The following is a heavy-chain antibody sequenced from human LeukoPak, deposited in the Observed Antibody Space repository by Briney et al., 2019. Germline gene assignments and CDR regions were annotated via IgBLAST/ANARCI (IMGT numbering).Heavy chain of an antibody. CDR3: AREGDPTGSYYNY. CDR1: GVSICNINR. V-gene: IGHV4-4*02. J-gene: IGHJ4*02. Sequence: SGTLSLTCDVSGVSICNINRWSWVRQPPGKGLEWIGEISHSGSTNYNPSLKSRVTISVDKSKNQFSLNLNSVTAADTAVYYCAREGDPTGSYYNYWGQGILVTVSS. CDR2: ISHSGST. D-gene: IGHD3-10*01.